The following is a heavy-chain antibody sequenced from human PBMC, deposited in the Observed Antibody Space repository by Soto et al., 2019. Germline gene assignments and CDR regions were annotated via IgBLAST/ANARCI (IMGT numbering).Heavy chain of an antibody. CDR3: ETWLLRHHGFDV. V-gene: IGHV3-53*01. CDR2: LYISEGT. D-gene: IGHD6-19*01. Sequence: SLSCXSSLLTIGVRRYICCVLQAPGNGLEWVSALYISEGTYYADAVKGRFIVSIDNSRTTVYLKMNSIRPEDPAVYNCETWLLRHHGFDVWGQGPMV. J-gene: IGHJ3*01. CDR1: LLTIGVRRY.